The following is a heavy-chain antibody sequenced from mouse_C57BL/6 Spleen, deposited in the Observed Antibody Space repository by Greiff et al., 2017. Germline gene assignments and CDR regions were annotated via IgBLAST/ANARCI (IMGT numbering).Heavy chain of an antibody. CDR3: AREELGRYFDV. Sequence: EVKLQESGAELVKPGASVKLSCTASGFNIKDYYMPWVKQRPEQGLEWIGRIDPEDGETKYATKFQGKATITADTSSNTAYLQLSSLTSEDTAVYYCAREELGRYFDVWGTGTTVTVSS. J-gene: IGHJ1*03. D-gene: IGHD4-1*01. CDR1: GFNIKDYY. CDR2: IDPEDGET. V-gene: IGHV14-2*01.